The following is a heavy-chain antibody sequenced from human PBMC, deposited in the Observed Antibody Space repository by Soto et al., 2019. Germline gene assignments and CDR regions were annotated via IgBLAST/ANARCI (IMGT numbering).Heavy chain of an antibody. V-gene: IGHV1-69*01. CDR1: GGTFGSYA. J-gene: IGHJ4*02. CDR2: FIPVSGAA. Sequence: QVQLVQSGAEAKKPGSSVKVSCKASGGTFGSYAFSWVRQAPGPGLEWMGGFIPVSGAAHYAQKFQGRVTLTADEATSTAYMELSSLSAQDTAVYECATALGGRSTACTLDDWGQGTRVIVSS. D-gene: IGHD3-16*01. CDR3: ATALGGRSTACTLDD.